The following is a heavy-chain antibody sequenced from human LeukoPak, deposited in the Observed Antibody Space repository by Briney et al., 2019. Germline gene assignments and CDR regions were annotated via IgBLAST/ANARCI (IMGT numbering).Heavy chain of an antibody. J-gene: IGHJ4*02. D-gene: IGHD4-17*01. CDR1: GYSFPTYW. Sequence: GESLKISCKGSGYSFPTYWIGWVRQMPGKGLEWMGIIYPGDSDTRYSPSFQGQVTISADKSISTAYLQWSSLKASDTAMYYCARLCEDYELRLGGSTYYFDYWGQGTLVTVSS. V-gene: IGHV5-51*01. CDR3: ARLCEDYELRLGGSTYYFDY. CDR2: IYPGDSDT.